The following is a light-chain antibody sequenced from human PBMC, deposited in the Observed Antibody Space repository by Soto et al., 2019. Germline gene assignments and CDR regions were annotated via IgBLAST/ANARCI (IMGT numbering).Light chain of an antibody. CDR3: QQYGSSPNT. J-gene: IGKJ4*01. Sequence: EIVLTQSPGALSLSTGERATLSCRASQSVSSSYLAWYQQKPGQAPRLLIYGASSRATGIPDRFSGSGSGTDFTLTVSRLEPEDFAVYYCQQYGSSPNTFGGGTKVDIK. CDR2: GAS. CDR1: QSVSSSY. V-gene: IGKV3-20*01.